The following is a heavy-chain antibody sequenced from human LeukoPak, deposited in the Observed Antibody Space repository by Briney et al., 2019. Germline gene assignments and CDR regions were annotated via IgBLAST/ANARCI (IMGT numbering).Heavy chain of an antibody. V-gene: IGHV3-21*01. Sequence: PGGSLRLSCAASGFTFSSYSMNWVRQAPGKGLEWVSSISSSSSYIYYADSVKGRFTISRDNAKNSLYLQMNSLRAEDTAVYYCAKTIGYCSGGSCYSGSYFDYWGQGTLVTVSS. CDR2: ISSSSSYI. CDR1: GFTFSSYS. CDR3: AKTIGYCSGGSCYSGSYFDY. D-gene: IGHD2-15*01. J-gene: IGHJ4*02.